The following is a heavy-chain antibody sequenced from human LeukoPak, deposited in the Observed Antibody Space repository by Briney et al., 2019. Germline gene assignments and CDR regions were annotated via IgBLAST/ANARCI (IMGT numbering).Heavy chain of an antibody. V-gene: IGHV3-48*01. Sequence: PGGSLRLSCAASGFTFSSYSMNWVRQAPGKGLEWVSFIGTNSRTTYYGDSVKGRFTISRDNAKNSLYLQMDSLRAEDTAVYYCAKDFLIDPLWGQGTLVTVSS. D-gene: IGHD2-21*01. CDR3: AKDFLIDPL. CDR2: IGTNSRTT. J-gene: IGHJ4*02. CDR1: GFTFSSYS.